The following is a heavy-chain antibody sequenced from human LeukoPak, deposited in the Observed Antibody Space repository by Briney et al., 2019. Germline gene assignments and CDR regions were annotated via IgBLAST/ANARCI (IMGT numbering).Heavy chain of an antibody. J-gene: IGHJ4*02. D-gene: IGHD6-6*01. Sequence: PSETLSLTCSVSGGSISSLDWSWIRQPPGKGLEWIGYIYYTGSTNYNPSLKSRVTMFVDMSKNQFSLRLSSVTAADTAVYYCARHRAYSSSSPFDYWGQGTLVTVSS. V-gene: IGHV4-59*08. CDR1: GGSISSLD. CDR2: IYYTGST. CDR3: ARHRAYSSSSPFDY.